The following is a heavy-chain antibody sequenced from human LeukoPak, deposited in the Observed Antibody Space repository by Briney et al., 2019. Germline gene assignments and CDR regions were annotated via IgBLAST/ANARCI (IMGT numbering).Heavy chain of an antibody. J-gene: IGHJ4*02. Sequence: GASVKVSCKASGYIFTGYYMHWVRQAPGQGLEWMGWINPNSGGTNYAQKFQGRVTMTRDTSISTAYMELSRLRSDDTAVYYCARSESRYLGYCSSTSCFDYWGQGTLVTVSS. D-gene: IGHD2-2*01. CDR2: INPNSGGT. CDR1: GYIFTGYY. V-gene: IGHV1-2*02. CDR3: ARSESRYLGYCSSTSCFDY.